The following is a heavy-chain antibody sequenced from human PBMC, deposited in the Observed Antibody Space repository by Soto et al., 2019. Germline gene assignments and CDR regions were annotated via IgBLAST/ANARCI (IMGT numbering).Heavy chain of an antibody. V-gene: IGHV1-2*02. J-gene: IGHJ6*02. CDR1: GYTFTGYY. Sequence: ASVKVSCKASGYTFTGYYMHWVRQAPGQGLEWMGWINPNSGGTNYAQKFQGRVTMTRDTSISTAYMELSRLRSDDTAVYYCARRRAYCSSTSCYSYYYGMGVWGQGTTVTVSS. CDR2: INPNSGGT. D-gene: IGHD2-2*02. CDR3: ARRRAYCSSTSCYSYYYGMGV.